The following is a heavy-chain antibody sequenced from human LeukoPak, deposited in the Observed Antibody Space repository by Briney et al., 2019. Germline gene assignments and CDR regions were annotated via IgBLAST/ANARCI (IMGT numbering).Heavy chain of an antibody. V-gene: IGHV4-34*01. J-gene: IGHJ4*02. Sequence: TSETLSLTCAVYGGSLSGYYWSWIRQPPGKGLEWIGEINHSGSTNYNPSLKSRVTISVDTSKNQFSLKLSSVTAADTAVYYCARGRGSSWLYYFDYWGQGTLVTVSS. CDR3: ARGRGSSWLYYFDY. CDR1: GGSLSGYY. D-gene: IGHD6-13*01. CDR2: INHSGST.